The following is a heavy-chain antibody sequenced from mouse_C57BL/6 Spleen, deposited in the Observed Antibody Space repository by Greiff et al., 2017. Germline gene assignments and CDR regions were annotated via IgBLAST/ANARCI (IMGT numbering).Heavy chain of an antibody. V-gene: IGHV1-15*01. CDR2: IDPETGGT. CDR1: GYTFTDYE. D-gene: IGHD1-1*01. J-gene: IGHJ2*01. Sequence: QVQLQQSGAELVRPGASVTLSCKASGYTFTDYEMHWVKQTPVHGLEWIGAIDPETGGTAYNQKFKGKAILTADKSSSTAYMELRSLTSEASADYDSTNYYGTSWGYFDYWGQGTTLTVSS. CDR3: TNYYGTSWGYFDY.